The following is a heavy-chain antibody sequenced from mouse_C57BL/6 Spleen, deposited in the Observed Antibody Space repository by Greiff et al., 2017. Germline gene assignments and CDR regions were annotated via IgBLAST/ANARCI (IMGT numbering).Heavy chain of an antibody. CDR2: IYPGDGDT. Sequence: VQLQQSGPELVKPGASVKISCKASGYAFSSSWMNWVKQRPGKGLERIGRIYPGDGDTNSNGKFKGKATLTADKSSSTAYMQLSSLTSEDSAVYFCADGYYFDYGGQRTTLTVSS. D-gene: IGHD2-3*01. J-gene: IGHJ2*01. V-gene: IGHV1-82*01. CDR1: GYAFSSSW. CDR3: ADGYYFDY.